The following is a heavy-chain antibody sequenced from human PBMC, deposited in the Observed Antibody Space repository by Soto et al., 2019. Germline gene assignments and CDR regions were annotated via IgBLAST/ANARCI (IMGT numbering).Heavy chain of an antibody. CDR1: GFTFTDYW. CDR2: INSDGSRT. J-gene: IGHJ4*02. CDR3: ARETYRGFYFDY. D-gene: IGHD4-4*01. V-gene: IGHV3-74*01. Sequence: GGSLRLSCAASGFTFTDYWTHWVRQAPGKGLVWVSRINSDGSRTSYADSVTGRFTISRDNAKNTLYLQMNSLRVEDTALYYCARETYRGFYFDYWGQGTPVTVSS.